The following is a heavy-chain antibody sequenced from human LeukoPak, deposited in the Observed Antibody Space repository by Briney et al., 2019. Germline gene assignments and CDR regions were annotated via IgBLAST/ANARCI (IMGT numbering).Heavy chain of an antibody. J-gene: IGHJ3*02. V-gene: IGHV3-30*04. D-gene: IGHD3-10*01. Sequence: PGGSLRLSCAASGFTFSSYAMHWVRQAPGKGLEWVAVISYDGSNKYYADSVKGRFTISRDNSKNTLYLQMNSLRAEDTAVYYCAKDSYSAFHIWGQGTMVTVSS. CDR1: GFTFSSYA. CDR2: ISYDGSNK. CDR3: AKDSYSAFHI.